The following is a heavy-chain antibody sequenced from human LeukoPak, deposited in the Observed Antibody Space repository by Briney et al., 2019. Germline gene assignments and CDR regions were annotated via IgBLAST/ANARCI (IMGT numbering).Heavy chain of an antibody. V-gene: IGHV3-74*01. CDR3: AKTLWGPRSCPDY. J-gene: IGHJ4*02. D-gene: IGHD3-16*01. CDR1: GFTFRTYW. Sequence: QPGGSLRLSCAASGFTFRTYWMNWVRQAPGKGLVWVSRIESDGSSTSYADSVKGRFTISRDNAANTLYLQMNSLRAEDTAVYYCAKTLWGPRSCPDYWGQGTLVTVSP. CDR2: IESDGSST.